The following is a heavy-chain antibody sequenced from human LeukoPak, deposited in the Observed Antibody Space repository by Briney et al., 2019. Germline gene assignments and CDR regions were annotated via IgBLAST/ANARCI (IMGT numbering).Heavy chain of an antibody. CDR3: ARAPTRLTIFGVVISLDY. Sequence: ASVTVSYKASGYTFTNYDINWVRQAAGQGLAWMGWMNPNSGNTGYAQKFQGRVTMTRNTSISTAYMELSSLRSEDTAVYYCARAPTRLTIFGVVISLDYWGQGTLVTVSS. D-gene: IGHD3-3*01. V-gene: IGHV1-8*01. J-gene: IGHJ4*02. CDR1: GYTFTNYD. CDR2: MNPNSGNT.